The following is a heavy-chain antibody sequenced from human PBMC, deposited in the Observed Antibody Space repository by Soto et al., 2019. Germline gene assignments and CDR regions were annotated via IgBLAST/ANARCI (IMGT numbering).Heavy chain of an antibody. CDR2: IYYSGST. V-gene: IGHV4-59*01. CDR3: ARDPRGYSYGYHWSDP. J-gene: IGHJ5*02. D-gene: IGHD5-18*01. CDR1: GGSISSYY. Sequence: SETLSLTYTVSGGSISSYYWSWIRQPPGKGLEWIGYIYYSGSTNYNPSLKSRVTISVDTSKNQFSLKLSSVTAADTAVYYCARDPRGYSYGYHWSDPWGQGTLVTVSS.